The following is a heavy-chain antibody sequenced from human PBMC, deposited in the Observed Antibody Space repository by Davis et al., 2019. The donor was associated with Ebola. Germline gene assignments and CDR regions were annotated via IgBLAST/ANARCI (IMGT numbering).Heavy chain of an antibody. J-gene: IGHJ4*02. CDR1: GFTFSSYA. D-gene: IGHD3-10*01. CDR2: ISGSGGST. CDR3: ASETGSGSYYNREIDY. Sequence: PGGSLRLSCAASGFTFSSYAMSWVRQAPGKGLEWVSAISGSGGSTYYADSVKGRFTISRDNSKNTLYLQMNSLRAEDTAVYYCASETGSGSYYNREIDYWGQGTLVTVSS. V-gene: IGHV3-23*01.